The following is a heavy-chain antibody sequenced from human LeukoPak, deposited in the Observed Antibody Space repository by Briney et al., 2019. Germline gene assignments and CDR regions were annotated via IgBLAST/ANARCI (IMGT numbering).Heavy chain of an antibody. J-gene: IGHJ4*02. V-gene: IGHV4-59*01. CDR2: IYYTGST. Sequence: SETLSLTCTVSGGSISSYYWSWTRQPPGKGLEWIGYIYYTGSTNYNPSLKSRVTISVDTSKNQFSLKLSSVTAADTAVYYCARVHSHTYYFDYWGQGTLVTVSS. D-gene: IGHD2/OR15-2a*01. CDR3: ARVHSHTYYFDY. CDR1: GGSISSYY.